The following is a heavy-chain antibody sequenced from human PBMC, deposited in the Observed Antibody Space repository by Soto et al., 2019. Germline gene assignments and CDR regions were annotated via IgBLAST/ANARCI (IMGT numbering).Heavy chain of an antibody. CDR1: GCTFSDYY. Sequence: PGGSLRLSCAASGCTFSDYYMIWIRQAPGKGLEWVSYISSSGSTIYYADTVKGRFTISRDNSKNTLYLQMNSLRAEDTAVYYFARGYDFWSGYYYPYGMDVWGQGTTVTVSS. V-gene: IGHV3-11*04. J-gene: IGHJ6*02. CDR2: ISSSGSTI. D-gene: IGHD3-3*01. CDR3: ARGYDFWSGYYYPYGMDV.